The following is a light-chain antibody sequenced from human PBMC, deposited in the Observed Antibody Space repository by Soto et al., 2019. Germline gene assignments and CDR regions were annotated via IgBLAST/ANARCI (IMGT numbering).Light chain of an antibody. V-gene: IGKV1-5*01. CDR2: DAS. CDR1: QSISSW. Sequence: DIQMTQSPSTLSASVGDRVTITCRASQSISSWLAWYQQKPGKAPKLLIYDASSLESGVPSRFSGSGSGTEFTLTISSLQPDDFATYYCQQYTSYSVTFGPGTKVDIK. J-gene: IGKJ3*01. CDR3: QQYTSYSVT.